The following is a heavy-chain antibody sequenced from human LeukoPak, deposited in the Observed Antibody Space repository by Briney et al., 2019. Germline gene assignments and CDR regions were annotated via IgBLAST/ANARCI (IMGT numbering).Heavy chain of an antibody. V-gene: IGHV1-69*13. CDR3: ARGLGSGWYSGFDY. J-gene: IGHJ4*02. Sequence: ASVKVSCTASGGTFSIYAISWVRQAPGQGLEWMGGIIPIFGTANYAQKFQGRVTITADESTSTAYMELSSLRSEDTAVYYCARGLGSGWYSGFDYWGQGTLVTVSS. D-gene: IGHD6-19*01. CDR1: GGTFSIYA. CDR2: IIPIFGTA.